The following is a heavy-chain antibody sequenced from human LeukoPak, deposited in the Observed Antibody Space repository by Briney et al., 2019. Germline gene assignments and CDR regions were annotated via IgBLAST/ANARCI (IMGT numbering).Heavy chain of an antibody. J-gene: IGHJ4*02. CDR2: MNPNSGNT. V-gene: IGHV1-8*01. D-gene: IGHD3-10*01. CDR1: GYTFTSYD. CDR3: ARTDGSGSYLLSPLSDFDY. Sequence: GASVKVSCKASGYTFTSYDINWVRQATGQGLEWMGWMNPNSGNTGYAQKFQVRVTMTRNTSISTAYMELSSLRSEDTAVYYCARTDGSGSYLLSPLSDFDYWGQGTLVTVSS.